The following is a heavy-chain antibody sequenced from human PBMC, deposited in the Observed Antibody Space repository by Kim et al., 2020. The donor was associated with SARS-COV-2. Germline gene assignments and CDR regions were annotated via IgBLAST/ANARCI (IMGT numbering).Heavy chain of an antibody. Sequence: ASVKVSCRGSGYNFTSFDIHWVRQASGQGPEWMGWLNPNSNNTGYARKFQGRVTMTKNTATKTAYMELSGLRPEDTAVYYCARLFWNNFDFWGQRTLVTV. J-gene: IGHJ4*02. V-gene: IGHV1-8*01. CDR1: GYNFTSFD. CDR2: LNPNSNNT. CDR3: ARLFWNNFDF. D-gene: IGHD3-3*01.